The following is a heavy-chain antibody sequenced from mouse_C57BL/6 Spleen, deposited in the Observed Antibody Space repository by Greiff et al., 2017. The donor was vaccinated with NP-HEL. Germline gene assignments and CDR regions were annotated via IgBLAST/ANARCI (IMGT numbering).Heavy chain of an antibody. CDR1: GYTFTSYD. J-gene: IGHJ2*01. CDR3: AKNSYYGSSYGYFDY. D-gene: IGHD1-1*01. Sequence: QVQLQQSGPELVKPGASVKLSCKASGYTFTSYDINWVKQRPGQGLEWIGWIYPRDGSTKYNEKFKVKATLTVDTSSSTAYMELHSLTSEDSAVYFCAKNSYYGSSYGYFDYWGQGTTLTVSS. V-gene: IGHV1-85*01. CDR2: IYPRDGST.